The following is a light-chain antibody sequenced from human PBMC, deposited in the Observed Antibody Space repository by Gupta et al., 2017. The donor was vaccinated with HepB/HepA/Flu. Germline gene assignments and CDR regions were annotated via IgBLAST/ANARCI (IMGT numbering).Light chain of an antibody. Sequence: QSLLTQPPSASGTPGQSVPTSCSGSSSNIGSNTVSRYQQPPGPAPKPVLYSNNQRPSGVPARFSGSTTGTTTSLAISGRLSEDEDDYYCAARDENLNAVVFGGGTKLTVL. CDR3: AARDENLNAVV. V-gene: IGLV1-44*01. CDR2: SNN. CDR1: SSNIGSNT. J-gene: IGLJ3*02.